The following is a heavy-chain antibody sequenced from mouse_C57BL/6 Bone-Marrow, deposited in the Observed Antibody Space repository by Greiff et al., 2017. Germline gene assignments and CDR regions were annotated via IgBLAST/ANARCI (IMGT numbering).Heavy chain of an antibody. D-gene: IGHD2-3*01. CDR2: INPYNGGT. V-gene: IGHV1-19*01. CDR1: GYTFTDYY. Sequence: EVQLQQSGPVLVKPGASVKMSCKASGYTFTDYYMNWVKQSHGKSLEWIGVINPYNGGTSYNQKFKDKATLTVDKSSSTAYMELNSLPSEDSAVYYCARDGYWYFDVWGTGTTVTVSS. J-gene: IGHJ1*03. CDR3: ARDGYWYFDV.